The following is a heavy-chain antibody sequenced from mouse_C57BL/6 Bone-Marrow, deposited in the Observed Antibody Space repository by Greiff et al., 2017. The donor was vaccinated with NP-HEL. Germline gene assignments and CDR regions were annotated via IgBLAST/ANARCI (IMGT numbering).Heavy chain of an antibody. CDR3: ARHVGSSPLYAMDY. CDR2: ISNGGGST. V-gene: IGHV5-12*01. Sequence: EVMLVESGGGLVQPGGSLKLSCAASGFTFSDYYMYWVRQTPEKRLEWVAYISNGGGSTYYPDTVKGRFTISRDNAKNTLYLQMSRLKSEDTAMYYCARHVGSSPLYAMDYWGQGTSVTVSS. D-gene: IGHD1-1*01. CDR1: GFTFSDYY. J-gene: IGHJ4*01.